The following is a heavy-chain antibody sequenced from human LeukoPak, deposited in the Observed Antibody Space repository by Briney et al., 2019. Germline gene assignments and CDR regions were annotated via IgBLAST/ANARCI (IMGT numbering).Heavy chain of an antibody. CDR3: ASGIYSS. D-gene: IGHD6-19*01. J-gene: IGHJ4*02. CDR1: GFTFSSYA. CDR2: ISGSGGST. Sequence: GGSLRLSCAASGFTFSSYAMSWVRQAPGKGLEWVSAISGSGGSTYYADPVEGRFTISRDNAKNLMYLQMNSLRAEDTAVYFCASGIYSSWGQGVLVTVSS. V-gene: IGHV3-23*01.